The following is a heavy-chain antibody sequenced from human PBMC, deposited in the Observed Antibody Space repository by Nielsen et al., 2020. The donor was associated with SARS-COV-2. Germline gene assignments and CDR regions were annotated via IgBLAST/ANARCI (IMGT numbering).Heavy chain of an antibody. J-gene: IGHJ4*02. V-gene: IGHV3-30-3*01. Sequence: SCPASGFTFCCYVMNWVSQAPGKGLEWVAVISYDGSNDYYAYSVRGRFTISRYNSKNTLFLQMNSLRAEDTAVYYCARGNGWVSYFDYWGQGTLVTVSS. D-gene: IGHD1-1*01. CDR1: GFTFCCYV. CDR3: ARGNGWVSYFDY. CDR2: ISYDGSND.